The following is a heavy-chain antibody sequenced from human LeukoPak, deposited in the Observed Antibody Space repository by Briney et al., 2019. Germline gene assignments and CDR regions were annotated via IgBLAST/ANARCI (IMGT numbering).Heavy chain of an antibody. CDR3: AKSKVGYYDSSGYSDMYYFDY. V-gene: IGHV3-9*03. CDR1: GFTFDDYA. CDR2: ISWNSGSI. Sequence: GGSLRLSCAASGFTFDDYAMHWVRQAPGKGLEWVSGISWNSGSIGYADSVKGRFTISRDNAKNSLYLQMNSLRAEDMALYYCAKSKVGYYDSSGYSDMYYFDYWGQGTLVTVSS. D-gene: IGHD3-22*01. J-gene: IGHJ4*02.